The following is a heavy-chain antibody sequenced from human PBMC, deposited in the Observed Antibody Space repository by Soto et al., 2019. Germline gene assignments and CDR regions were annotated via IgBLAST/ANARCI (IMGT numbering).Heavy chain of an antibody. D-gene: IGHD7-27*01. V-gene: IGHV3-48*02. CDR1: GFNFDTEP. CDR3: VRDVNWGFDS. CDR2: IRSGGSAT. Sequence: SLRLSCAASGFNFDTEPMNWVRQAPGKGLEWVSNIRSGGSATSYADSVKGRFTISRDNGKNSLYLQMNSLRDEDTAVYFCVRDVNWGFDSWGQGTLVTVSS. J-gene: IGHJ5*01.